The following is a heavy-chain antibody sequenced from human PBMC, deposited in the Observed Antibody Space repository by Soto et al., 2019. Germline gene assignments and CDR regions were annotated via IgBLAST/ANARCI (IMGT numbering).Heavy chain of an antibody. D-gene: IGHD3-10*01. CDR3: ARGTTRAMVRFYYGMDV. V-gene: IGHV3-33*01. J-gene: IGHJ6*02. Sequence: QVQLVESGGGVVQPGRSLRLSCAASGFTFSSYGMHWVRQAPGKGLEWVAVIWYDGRNKYYADSVKGRFTISRDNSKNTLYLQMNSLRAEETAVSYGARGTTRAMVRFYYGMDVWGQGATFTVSS. CDR1: GFTFSSYG. CDR2: IWYDGRNK.